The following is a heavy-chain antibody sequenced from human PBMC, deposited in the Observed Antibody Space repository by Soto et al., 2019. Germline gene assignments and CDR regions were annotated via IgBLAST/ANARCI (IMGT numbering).Heavy chain of an antibody. Sequence: SETLSLTCTVSGGSISSYYWSWIRQPPGKGLEWIGYIYYSGSTNYNPSLKSRVTISVDTSKNQFSLKLSSVTAADTAVYYCARAARYTAMVDYWGQGTLVTVSS. CDR2: IYYSGST. D-gene: IGHD5-18*01. CDR3: ARAARYTAMVDY. J-gene: IGHJ4*02. CDR1: GGSISSYY. V-gene: IGHV4-59*01.